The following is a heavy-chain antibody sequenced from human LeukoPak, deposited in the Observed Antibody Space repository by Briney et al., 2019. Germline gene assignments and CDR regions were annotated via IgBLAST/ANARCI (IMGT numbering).Heavy chain of an antibody. D-gene: IGHD6-6*01. Sequence: QPGRSLRLSCAASGFTFSSYGMHWVRQAPGKGLEWVAVIWYDGSNKYYADSVKGRFTISRDNSKNTLYPQMNSLRAENTAVYYCAKTEAIAAPMDVWGKGTTVTVSS. CDR1: GFTFSSYG. CDR2: IWYDGSNK. CDR3: AKTEAIAAPMDV. V-gene: IGHV3-33*06. J-gene: IGHJ6*04.